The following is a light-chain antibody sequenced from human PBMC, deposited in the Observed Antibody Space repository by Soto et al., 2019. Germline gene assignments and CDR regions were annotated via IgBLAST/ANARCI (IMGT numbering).Light chain of an antibody. J-gene: IGLJ2*01. CDR1: SSDVGGHNS. Sequence: QSALTQPASVSGSPGQSITISCTGSSSDVGGHNSISWYQHHPVKAPKLILYDVKNRPSGVSDRFSGSKSGNTASLTISELQAEDEADYYCSSYTDSNTVVFGGGTKLTVL. CDR2: DVK. CDR3: SSYTDSNTVV. V-gene: IGLV2-14*03.